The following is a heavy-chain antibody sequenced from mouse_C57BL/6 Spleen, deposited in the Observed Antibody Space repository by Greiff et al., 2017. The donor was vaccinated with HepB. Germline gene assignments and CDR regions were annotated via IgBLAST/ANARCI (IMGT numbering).Heavy chain of an antibody. Sequence: VQLQQSGPELVKPGASVKISCKASGYTFTDYYMNWVKQSHGKSLEWIGDINPNNGGTSYNQKFKGKATLTIDKSSSTAYMELRSLTSEDSAVYYCARGYYGSSDYIDYWGQGTTLTVSS. CDR3: ARGYYGSSDYIDY. D-gene: IGHD1-1*01. CDR1: GYTFTDYY. J-gene: IGHJ2*01. CDR2: INPNNGGT. V-gene: IGHV1-26*01.